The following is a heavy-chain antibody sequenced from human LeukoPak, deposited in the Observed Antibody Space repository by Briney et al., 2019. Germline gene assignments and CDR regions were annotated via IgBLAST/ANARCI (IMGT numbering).Heavy chain of an antibody. D-gene: IGHD3-10*01. CDR1: GYTFTDYY. J-gene: IGHJ4*02. CDR3: ARDGALDY. V-gene: IGHV1-2*02. Sequence: ASVKVSCKASGYTFTDYYLHWVRQAPGQGLEWMGWINPNIGGTNYAQKFQGRVTMTRDTSISTAYMEVSRLKSDDTAVYYCARDGALDYWGQGTLVTVSS. CDR2: INPNIGGT.